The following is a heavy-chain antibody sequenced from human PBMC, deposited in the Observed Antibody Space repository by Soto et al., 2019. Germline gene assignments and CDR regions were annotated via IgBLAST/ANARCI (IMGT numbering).Heavy chain of an antibody. V-gene: IGHV1-69*01. CDR1: GGTFSSYA. D-gene: IGHD5-18*01. Sequence: QVQLVQSGAEVKKPGSSVKVSCKASGGTFSSYAISWVRQTPGQGLEWMGGIIPIFGTANYAQKFQGRVTITADESTSTAYMELSSLRSEDTAVYYCARGLRGYSYGYFGYYFDYWGQGTLVTVSS. CDR3: ARGLRGYSYGYFGYYFDY. J-gene: IGHJ4*02. CDR2: IIPIFGTA.